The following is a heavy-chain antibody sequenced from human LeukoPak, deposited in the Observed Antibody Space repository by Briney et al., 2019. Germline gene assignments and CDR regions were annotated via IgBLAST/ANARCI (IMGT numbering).Heavy chain of an antibody. J-gene: IGHJ6*03. CDR3: ARAGGIEIYYMDV. CDR2: ISGSGGST. Sequence: GGSLRLSCAASGFTVSSNYMSWVRQAPGKGLEWVSTISGSGGSTYYADSAKGRFTISRDNSKSTLYLQMHSLRAEDTAVYYCARAGGIEIYYMDVWGKGTTVTISS. CDR1: GFTVSSNY. V-gene: IGHV3-23*01.